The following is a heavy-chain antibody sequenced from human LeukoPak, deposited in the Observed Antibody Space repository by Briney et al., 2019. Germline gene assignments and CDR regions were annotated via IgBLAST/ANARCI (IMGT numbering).Heavy chain of an antibody. Sequence: ASVKVSCKVSGYTLTELSMHWVRQAPGKGLEWMGGFDPEDGETIYAQKFQGRVTMTEDTSTDTAYMELSRLRSDDTAVYYCARSTGTTFAFSDYWGQGTLVTVSS. V-gene: IGHV1-24*01. J-gene: IGHJ4*02. D-gene: IGHD3-16*01. CDR2: FDPEDGET. CDR3: ARSTGTTFAFSDY. CDR1: GYTLTELS.